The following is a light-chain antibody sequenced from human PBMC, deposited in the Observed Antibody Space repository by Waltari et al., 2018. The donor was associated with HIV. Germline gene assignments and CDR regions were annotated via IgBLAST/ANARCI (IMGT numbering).Light chain of an antibody. CDR1: KIGSKS. Sequence: SYELTQPLPLSVALGQTATFPWGGDKIGSKSVRWYQQRPGQAPVLVIYKDRSRPSGIPERFSAANSGNTATLIISGVQVGDEAVFYCQVWDGSTGVFGGGTKLTVL. V-gene: IGLV3-9*01. CDR3: QVWDGSTGV. J-gene: IGLJ3*02. CDR2: KDR.